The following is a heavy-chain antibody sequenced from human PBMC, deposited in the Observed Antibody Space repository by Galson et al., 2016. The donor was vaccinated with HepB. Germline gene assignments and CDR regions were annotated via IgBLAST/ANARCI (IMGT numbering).Heavy chain of an antibody. Sequence: TLSLTCTVSGGSIISGSHYWTWIRQPAGKGLEWIGGISTSGTTKYNPSPRSRVTISPDTSKTQLPLRLSSVTASDTAMYYCARLLGDLPPSNWGQGIRVTVSS. CDR1: GGSIISGSHY. CDR3: ARLLGDLPPSN. D-gene: IGHD3-16*01. V-gene: IGHV4-61*02. CDR2: ISTSGTT. J-gene: IGHJ4*02.